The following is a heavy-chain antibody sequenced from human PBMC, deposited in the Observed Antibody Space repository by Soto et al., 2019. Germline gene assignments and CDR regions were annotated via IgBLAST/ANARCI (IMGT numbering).Heavy chain of an antibody. D-gene: IGHD2-15*01. CDR3: ARGDCVGGTCYSLAGSFYYYMDV. Sequence: EVKLVESGGGLVQPGGSLRLSRAASGFTFTNYWMYWVRQAPGKGLVWVSRINSDGSVSSYADSVKGRLTISRDNVKNTLYLQMNSLRAEDTAVYYCARGDCVGGTCYSLAGSFYYYMDVWGKGTTVTVFS. V-gene: IGHV3-74*01. J-gene: IGHJ6*03. CDR2: INSDGSVS. CDR1: GFTFTNYW.